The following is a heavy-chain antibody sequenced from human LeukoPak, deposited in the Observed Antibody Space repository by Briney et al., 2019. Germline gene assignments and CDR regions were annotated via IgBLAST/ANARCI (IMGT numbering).Heavy chain of an antibody. V-gene: IGHV6-1*01. Sequence: SQTLSLTRAISGDSVSSNTAAWTWIRLSPSRGLEWLGRTHYRSKWYYHYAESVKSRITINPDTSKNQFSLHLNSVTPEDTAVYYCARVGREYDLPTIAFKWFDPWGQGTLVPVSS. CDR2: THYRSKWYY. CDR1: GDSVSSNTAA. J-gene: IGHJ5*02. D-gene: IGHD2-2*01. CDR3: ARVGREYDLPTIAFKWFDP.